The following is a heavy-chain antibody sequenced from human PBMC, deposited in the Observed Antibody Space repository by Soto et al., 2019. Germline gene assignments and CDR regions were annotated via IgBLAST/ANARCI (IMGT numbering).Heavy chain of an antibody. V-gene: IGHV3-15*07. CDR2: IKSKTDGGTT. D-gene: IGHD3-3*01. CDR1: GFTFSNAW. J-gene: IGHJ6*02. Sequence: GGSLRLSCAASGFTFSNAWMNWVRQAPGKGLEWVGRIKSKTDGGTTDYAAPVKGRFTISRDDSKNTLYLQMNSLKTEDTAVYYCTTISITIFGVVLMDVWGQGTTVTVSS. CDR3: TTISITIFGVVLMDV.